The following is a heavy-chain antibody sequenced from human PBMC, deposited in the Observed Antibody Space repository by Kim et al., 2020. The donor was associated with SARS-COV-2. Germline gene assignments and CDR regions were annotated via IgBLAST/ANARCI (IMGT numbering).Heavy chain of an antibody. CDR1: GFTFSSYA. CDR3: AKDGTAVGELLWFGELSPDAFDI. D-gene: IGHD3-10*01. V-gene: IGHV3-23*01. Sequence: GGSLRLSCAASGFTFSSYAMSWVRQAPGKGLEWVSAISGSGGSTYYADSVKGRFTISRDNSKNTLYLQMNSLRAEDTAVYYCAKDGTAVGELLWFGELSPDAFDIWGQGTMVTVSS. CDR2: ISGSGGST. J-gene: IGHJ3*02.